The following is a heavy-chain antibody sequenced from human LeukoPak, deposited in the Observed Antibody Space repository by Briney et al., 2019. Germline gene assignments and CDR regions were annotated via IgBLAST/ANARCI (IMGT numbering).Heavy chain of an antibody. CDR3: WRDQFLADI. J-gene: IGHJ3*02. Sequence: GGSLRLSCAASGFTFSSYSMNWVRQAPGKGLEWVSSISSSSSYIYYADSVKGRFTIPRDNAKNSLSLQMNSLRAEDTAVYYCWRDQFLADIWGQGTMVTASS. V-gene: IGHV3-21*01. D-gene: IGHD3-3*01. CDR2: ISSSSSYI. CDR1: GFTFSSYS.